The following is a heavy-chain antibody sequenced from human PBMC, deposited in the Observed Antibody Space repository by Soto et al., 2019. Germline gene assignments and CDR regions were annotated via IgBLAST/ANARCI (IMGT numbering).Heavy chain of an antibody. D-gene: IGHD6-6*01. J-gene: IGHJ2*01. CDR1: GFTVSGSY. CDR2: IHSDGNT. Sequence: PGGSLGLSCAAYGFTVSGSYISWVRQAPGKGLEWVSVIHSDGNTYHSGSVWGRFTISRDNSKNTVFLQMNSLRAEDTAVYFCARIGVVAGLPQNFDLWGLGTLVPVSP. CDR3: ARIGVVAGLPQNFDL. V-gene: IGHV3-53*01.